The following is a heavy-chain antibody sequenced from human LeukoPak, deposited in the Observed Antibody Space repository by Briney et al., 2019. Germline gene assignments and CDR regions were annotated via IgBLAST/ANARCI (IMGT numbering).Heavy chain of an antibody. CDR2: INHSGST. CDR1: GGSLSGYY. Sequence: SETLSLTCAVYGGSLSGYYWSWIRQPPGKGLEWIGEINHSGSTNYNPSLKSRVTISVDTSKNQFSLKLSSVTAADTAVYYCARGSGYLYFDYWGQGTLVTVSS. D-gene: IGHD3-22*01. J-gene: IGHJ4*02. V-gene: IGHV4-34*01. CDR3: ARGSGYLYFDY.